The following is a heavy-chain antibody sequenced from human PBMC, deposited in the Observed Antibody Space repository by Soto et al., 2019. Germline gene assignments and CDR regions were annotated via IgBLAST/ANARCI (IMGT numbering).Heavy chain of an antibody. Sequence: SGNLSLTCIVSGVSLSSNDWSWKRQPPGQGLQGIGYIYYSGNTNFNPSLNNRVVMSVDTSKNQFSLRLSSVTAAETAVYYCARSYPITILGVVPTRGLDVWGQGARFTDS. V-gene: IGHV4-59*07. J-gene: IGHJ6*02. D-gene: IGHD3-3*01. CDR2: IYYSGNT. CDR3: ARSYPITILGVVPTRGLDV. CDR1: GVSLSSND.